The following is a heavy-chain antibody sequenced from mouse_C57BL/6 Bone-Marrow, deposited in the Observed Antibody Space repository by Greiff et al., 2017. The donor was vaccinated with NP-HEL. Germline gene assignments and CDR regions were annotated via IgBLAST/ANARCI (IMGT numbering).Heavy chain of an antibody. Sequence: QVQLQQPGAELVKPGASVKLSCKASGYTFTSYWMHWVKQRPGRGLEWIGRIDPNSGGTKYNEKFKSKATLTVDKPSSTAYMQLSSLTSEDSAVYYCARDPLITTVVDGVYAMDYWGQGTSVTVSS. CDR2: IDPNSGGT. D-gene: IGHD1-1*01. CDR1: GYTFTSYW. V-gene: IGHV1-72*01. CDR3: ARDPLITTVVDGVYAMDY. J-gene: IGHJ4*01.